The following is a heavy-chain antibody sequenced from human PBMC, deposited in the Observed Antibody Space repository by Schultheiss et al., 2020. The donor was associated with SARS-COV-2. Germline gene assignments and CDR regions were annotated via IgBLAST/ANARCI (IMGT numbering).Heavy chain of an antibody. D-gene: IGHD3-16*02. CDR1: GGSLSSDY. CDR2: IYTSGIT. Sequence: GSLRLSCSVSGGSLSSDYWSWIRQPAGKGLEWIGRIYTSGITVYNPSLQSRVTMSIDTSKNQFSLKLSSVTAADTAVYYCARVGELSLFDYWGQGTLVTVSS. J-gene: IGHJ4*02. V-gene: IGHV4-4*07. CDR3: ARVGELSLFDY.